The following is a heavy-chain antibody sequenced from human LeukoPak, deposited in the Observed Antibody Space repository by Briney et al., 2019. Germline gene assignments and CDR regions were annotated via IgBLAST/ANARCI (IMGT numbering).Heavy chain of an antibody. CDR1: GGSFSGYY. CDR3: ARGRIVVVPAAIRNWFDP. CDR2: INHSGST. V-gene: IGHV4-34*01. Sequence: SETLSLTCAVYGGSFSGYYWSWIRQPPGKGLEWIGEINHSGSTNYNPSLKSRVTISVDTSKNQFSLKLSSVTAADTAVYYCARGRIVVVPAAIRNWFDPWGQGTLVTVPS. J-gene: IGHJ5*02. D-gene: IGHD2-2*02.